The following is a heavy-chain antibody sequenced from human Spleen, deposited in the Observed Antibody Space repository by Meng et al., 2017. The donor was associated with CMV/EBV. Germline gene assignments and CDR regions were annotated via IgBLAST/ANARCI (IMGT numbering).Heavy chain of an antibody. D-gene: IGHD5-12*01. CDR1: ENTFSDYY. CDR2: INPNGDGT. J-gene: IGHJ4*02. Sequence: SENTFSDYYNHWVRQAPGRGIKWMGWINPNGDGTDYAQKFQGRVTMTRDTSISTAYMELSSLTSDDTAVYYCASRPHWLIYQYFDYWGQGALVTVSS. CDR3: ASRPHWLIYQYFDY. V-gene: IGHV1-2*02.